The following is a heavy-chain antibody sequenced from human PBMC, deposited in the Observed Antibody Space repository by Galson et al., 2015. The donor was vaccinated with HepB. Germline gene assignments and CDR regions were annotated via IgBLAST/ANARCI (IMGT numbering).Heavy chain of an antibody. CDR3: ARDRGYGSSNPCPPRGRFDS. CDR1: GFSFSKYA. CDR2: MSASGTVK. Sequence: SLRLSCAASGFSFSKYAMSWVRQAPGTGLQWVSVMSASGTVKYYADSVKGRFTVSRDNSKNNLILQMDNLRAEDTAIYYCARDRGYGSSNPCPPRGRFDSWGQGTLVTVSS. D-gene: IGHD6-13*01. V-gene: IGHV3-23*01. J-gene: IGHJ4*02.